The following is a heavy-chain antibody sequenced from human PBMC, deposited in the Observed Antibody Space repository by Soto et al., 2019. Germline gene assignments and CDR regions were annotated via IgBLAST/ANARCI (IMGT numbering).Heavy chain of an antibody. V-gene: IGHV1-69*01. Sequence: QVQLVQSGAEVKKPGSSVEVSCKTSGGAFTSYSLSWVRQAPGQGLEWMGGIIPIFGTANYAQKFQGRVTITADESTSTAYMELSSLRSEDTAVYYCARPLGQTTVTHFDYWGQGTLVTVSS. CDR3: ARPLGQTTVTHFDY. CDR2: IIPIFGTA. D-gene: IGHD4-17*01. CDR1: GGAFTSYS. J-gene: IGHJ4*02.